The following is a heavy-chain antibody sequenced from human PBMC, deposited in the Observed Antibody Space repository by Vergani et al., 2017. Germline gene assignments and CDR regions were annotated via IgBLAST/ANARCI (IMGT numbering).Heavy chain of an antibody. D-gene: IGHD3-22*01. CDR3: ARDRGPSGPKYYYDSSGYYGFGAFDY. Sequence: QVQLVQSGAEVKKPGASVKVSCKASGYTFTSYGTSWVRQAPGQGLEWMGWISAYNGNTNYAQKHQGRGTMTTDTSTSTAYMELRRLRSDDTAVYYWARDRGPSGPKYYYDSSGYYGFGAFDYWGQGTLVTVSS. J-gene: IGHJ4*02. CDR2: ISAYNGNT. CDR1: GYTFTSYG. V-gene: IGHV1-18*01.